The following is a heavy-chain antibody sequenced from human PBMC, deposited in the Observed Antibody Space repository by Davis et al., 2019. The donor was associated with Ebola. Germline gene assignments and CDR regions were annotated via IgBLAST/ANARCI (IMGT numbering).Heavy chain of an antibody. Sequence: MPSETLSLTCTVSGGSISRNYWSWIRQPPGKGLEWIGYISSTGGTNYNPSLKSRVTISVDTSKNQFSLKLSSVTAADTAVYYCARCSGGSCEFGLDYWGQGTLVTVSS. CDR1: GGSISRNY. CDR2: ISSTGGT. J-gene: IGHJ4*02. CDR3: ARCSGGSCEFGLDY. D-gene: IGHD2-15*01. V-gene: IGHV4-59*01.